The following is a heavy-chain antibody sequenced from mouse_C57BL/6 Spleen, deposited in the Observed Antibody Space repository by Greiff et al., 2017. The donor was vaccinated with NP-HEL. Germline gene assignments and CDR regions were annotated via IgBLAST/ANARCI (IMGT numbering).Heavy chain of an antibody. D-gene: IGHD1-1*02. V-gene: IGHV1-18*01. J-gene: IGHJ3*01. CDR2: INPNNGGT. CDR1: GYTFTDYN. Sequence: EVQLQQSGPELVKPGASVKIPCKASGYTFTDYNMDWVKQSHGKSLEWIGDINPNNGGTIYNQKFKGKATLTVDKSSSTAYMELRSLTSEDTAVYYCASEGPYGPSFAYWGQGTLVTVSA. CDR3: ASEGPYGPSFAY.